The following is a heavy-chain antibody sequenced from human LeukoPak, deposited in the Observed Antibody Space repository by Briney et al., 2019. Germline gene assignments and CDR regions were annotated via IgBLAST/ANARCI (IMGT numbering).Heavy chain of an antibody. Sequence: PSETLSLTCTVSGGSISSSSYYWGWIRQPSGKGLEWIRSIYYSGSTYYNPSLKSRVTISVDTSKNQFSLKLSSVTAADTAVYYCARDPPEAVGATKNWFDPWGQGTLVTVSS. CDR3: ARDPPEAVGATKNWFDP. CDR2: IYYSGST. CDR1: GGSISSSSYY. V-gene: IGHV4-39*07. D-gene: IGHD1-26*01. J-gene: IGHJ5*02.